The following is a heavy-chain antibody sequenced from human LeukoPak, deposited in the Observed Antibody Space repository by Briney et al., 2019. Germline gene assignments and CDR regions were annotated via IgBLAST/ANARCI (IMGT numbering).Heavy chain of an antibody. V-gene: IGHV4-30-4*01. CDR1: GGSISSGDYY. Sequence: PSETLSLTCTVSGGSISSGDYYWSWIRQPPGKGLEWIGYIYYSGSTYYNPSLKSRVTISVDTSKNQFSLKLSSVTAADTAVYYCARLLGYSSPFDYWGQGTLVTVSS. CDR2: IYYSGST. J-gene: IGHJ4*02. CDR3: ARLLGYSSPFDY. D-gene: IGHD6-13*01.